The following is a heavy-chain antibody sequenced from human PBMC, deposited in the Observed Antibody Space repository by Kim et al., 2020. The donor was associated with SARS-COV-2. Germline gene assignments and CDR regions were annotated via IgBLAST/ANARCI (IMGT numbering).Heavy chain of an antibody. CDR2: IYYSGST. J-gene: IGHJ4*02. CDR3: ARLSSSWYYYFDY. CDR1: GGSISSGGYY. V-gene: IGHV4-31*03. D-gene: IGHD6-13*01. Sequence: SETLSLTCTVSGGSISSGGYYWSWISQHPGKGLEWIGYIYYSGSTYYNPSLKSRVTISVDTSKNQFSLKLSSVTAADTAVYYCARLSSSWYYYFDYWGQGTLVTVSS.